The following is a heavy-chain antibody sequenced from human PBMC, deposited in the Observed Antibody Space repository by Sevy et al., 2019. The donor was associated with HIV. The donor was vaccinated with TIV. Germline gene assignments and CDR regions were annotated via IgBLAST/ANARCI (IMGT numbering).Heavy chain of an antibody. Sequence: GGSLRLSCAASGFTFSSYWMSWVRQAPGKGLEWVANIKPDGSEKYYVDSVKGRFTISRDNTKNSLYLQMNSLRAEDTAVYYCARDLATHPFDYWGQGTLVTVSS. CDR2: IKPDGSEK. CDR3: ARDLATHPFDY. D-gene: IGHD5-12*01. J-gene: IGHJ4*02. V-gene: IGHV3-7*01. CDR1: GFTFSSYW.